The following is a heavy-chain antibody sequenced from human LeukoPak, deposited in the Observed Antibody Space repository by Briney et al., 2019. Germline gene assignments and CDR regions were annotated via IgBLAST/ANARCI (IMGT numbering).Heavy chain of an antibody. CDR1: GGSISSGDYY. Sequence: SETLSLTCTVSGGSISSGDYYWSWIRQPPGKGLEWIGYIYYSGSTYYNPSLKSRVTISVDTSKNQFSLKLSSVTAADTAVYYCARGTAAAVHYYYGMDVWGQGTTVTVSS. CDR3: ARGTAAAVHYYYGMDV. CDR2: IYYSGST. J-gene: IGHJ6*02. V-gene: IGHV4-30-4*01. D-gene: IGHD6-13*01.